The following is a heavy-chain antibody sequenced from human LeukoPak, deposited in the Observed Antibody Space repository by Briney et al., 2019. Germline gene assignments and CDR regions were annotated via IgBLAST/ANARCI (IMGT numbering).Heavy chain of an antibody. CDR1: GGSFSGYY. J-gene: IGHJ3*02. CDR3: ARAAAAAFDI. V-gene: IGHV4-34*01. D-gene: IGHD6-13*01. Sequence: PSETLSLTCAVYGGSFSGYYWSWNRQPPGEGLEWIGEINHSGSTNYNPSLKSRVTISVDTSKNQFSLKLSSVTAADTAVYYCARAAAAAFDIWGQGTMVTVSS. CDR2: INHSGST.